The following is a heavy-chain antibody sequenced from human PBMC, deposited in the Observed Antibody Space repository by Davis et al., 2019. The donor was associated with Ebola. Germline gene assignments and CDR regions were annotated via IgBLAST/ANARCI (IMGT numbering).Heavy chain of an antibody. D-gene: IGHD3-3*01. CDR3: ASSVFGVVLAPYYFDY. Sequence: SETLSLTCTVSGGSISSGGYYWSWIRQHPGKGLEWIGQINHSGSTNYNPSLKSRVTISVDKSKNQFSLRLSSVTAADTAVYYCASSVFGVVLAPYYFDYWGHGSLVTVSS. J-gene: IGHJ4*01. CDR1: GGSISSGGYY. CDR2: INHSGST. V-gene: IGHV4-39*07.